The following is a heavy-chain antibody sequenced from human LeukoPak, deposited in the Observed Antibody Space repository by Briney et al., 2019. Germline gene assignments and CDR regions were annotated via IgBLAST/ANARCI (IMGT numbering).Heavy chain of an antibody. V-gene: IGHV4-38-2*02. CDR3: ARVGKYDSWSGHDETRLDY. CDR1: NYSISSAYY. J-gene: IGHJ4*02. Sequence: PSETLSLTCTVSNYSISSAYYWGWIRQPPGKGLEWIGSIAHGGRPYYNPSLKSRVTISVDTSKNQFSLKLSSVTAADTAVYYCARVGKYDSWSGHDETRLDYWGQGSLVTVSS. D-gene: IGHD3-3*01. CDR2: IAHGGRP.